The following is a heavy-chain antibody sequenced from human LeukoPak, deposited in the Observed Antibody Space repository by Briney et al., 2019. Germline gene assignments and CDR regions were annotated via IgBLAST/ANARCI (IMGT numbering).Heavy chain of an antibody. D-gene: IGHD3-16*01. CDR3: VRGSTLRHYQY. V-gene: IGHV4-39*01. J-gene: IGHJ4*02. CDR1: GGSISSSTYY. Sequence: SETLSLTCTVSGGSISSSTYYWGWIRRPPGKGLEWIGSIYYSGSTYYNPSLKGRVTVSVDTSKNQFSLNLSSVTAADTAVYYCVRGSTLRHYQYWGQGTLVTVSS. CDR2: IYYSGST.